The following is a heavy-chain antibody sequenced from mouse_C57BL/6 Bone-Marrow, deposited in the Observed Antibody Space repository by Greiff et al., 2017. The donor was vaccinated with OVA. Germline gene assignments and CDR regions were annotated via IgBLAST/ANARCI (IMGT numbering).Heavy chain of an antibody. CDR1: GYSITSGYY. D-gene: IGHD1-1*01. CDR2: ISYDGSN. J-gene: IGHJ1*03. Sequence: EVQLVESGPGLVKPSQSLSLTCSVTGYSITSGYYWNWIRQFPGNKLEWMGYISYDGSNNYNSTLKNRISITRDTSKNQFFLKLNSVTTEDTATYYCARGEYGSGLGYFDVWGTGTTVTVSS. CDR3: ARGEYGSGLGYFDV. V-gene: IGHV3-6*01.